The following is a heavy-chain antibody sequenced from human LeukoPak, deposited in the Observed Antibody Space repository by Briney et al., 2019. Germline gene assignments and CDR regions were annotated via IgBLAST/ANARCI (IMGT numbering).Heavy chain of an antibody. D-gene: IGHD1-26*01. CDR3: ARALYTGNNLLFDC. V-gene: IGHV3-64*01. Sequence: GGSLRLSCAASGFTFSNYAMHWVRQAPGKGLEYVSVINSNGNTTFYANSVKGRFTISRDNSKNTLYRQMGSLGADDMGVYYCARALYTGNNLLFDCWGQGTQVTVSS. CDR2: INSNGNTT. J-gene: IGHJ4*02. CDR1: GFTFSNYA.